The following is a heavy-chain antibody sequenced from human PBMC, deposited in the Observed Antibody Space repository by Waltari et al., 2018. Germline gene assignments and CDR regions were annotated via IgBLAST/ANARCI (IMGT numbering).Heavy chain of an antibody. J-gene: IGHJ4*02. V-gene: IGHV4-34*01. Sequence: QVQLQQWGAGLLKPSETLSLTCAVYGGSFSGYYWSWIRQPPGKGLECIGEINHSGSTNYNPSLKSRVTISVDTSKNQFSLKLSSVTAADTAVYYCARRAAGTQQVDYWGQGTLVTVSS. CDR2: INHSGST. CDR3: ARRAAGTQQVDY. D-gene: IGHD6-13*01. CDR1: GGSFSGYY.